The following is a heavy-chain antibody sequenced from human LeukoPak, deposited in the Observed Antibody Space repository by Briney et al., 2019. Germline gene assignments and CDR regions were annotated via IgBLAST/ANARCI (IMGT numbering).Heavy chain of an antibody. CDR3: ARVNTAMGDYYYYYMDV. J-gene: IGHJ6*03. V-gene: IGHV3-49*03. Sequence: GGSLRLSCRGSGFTFGDYTVSWFRQAPGKGLEWVCFIRSKPYGGTIEYAASVKGRFIIARDDSKNSLYLQMNSLKTEDTAVYYCARVNTAMGDYYYYYMDVWGKGTTVTVSS. D-gene: IGHD5-18*01. CDR2: IRSKPYGGTI. CDR1: GFTFGDYT.